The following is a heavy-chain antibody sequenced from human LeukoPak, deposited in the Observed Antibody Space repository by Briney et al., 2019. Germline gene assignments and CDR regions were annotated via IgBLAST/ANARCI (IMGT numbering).Heavy chain of an antibody. Sequence: GGSLRLSCSASGFTFSSYAMHWVRQAPGTGLEYVSAISSNGGSTYYADSVKGRFTISRDNSKNTLYLQMSSLGGEDTAVYYCVKDGGYSNYYFDYWGQGTLVTVSP. CDR3: VKDGGYSNYYFDY. CDR1: GFTFSSYA. V-gene: IGHV3-64D*09. CDR2: ISSNGGST. J-gene: IGHJ4*02. D-gene: IGHD5-18*01.